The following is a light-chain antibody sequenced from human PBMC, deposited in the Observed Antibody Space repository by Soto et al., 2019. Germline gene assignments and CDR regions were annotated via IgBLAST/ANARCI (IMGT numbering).Light chain of an antibody. CDR2: DAS. Sequence: DIQMTQSPSTLSASVGDRVTITCRAIQSISSWLAWYQQKPGKAPKLLIYDASSLESGVPSRFSGSGSGTEFTLTISSLQPDDFATYYCQQYNSSPWTFGQGTKVEIK. J-gene: IGKJ1*01. V-gene: IGKV1-5*01. CDR1: QSISSW. CDR3: QQYNSSPWT.